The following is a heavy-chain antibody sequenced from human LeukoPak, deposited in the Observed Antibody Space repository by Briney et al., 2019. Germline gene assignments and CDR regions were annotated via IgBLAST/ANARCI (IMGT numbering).Heavy chain of an antibody. CDR1: GFTFSSYA. D-gene: IGHD4-17*01. J-gene: IGHJ4*02. CDR3: AKSYGDPTQWCDY. CDR2: ISDSTDNT. V-gene: IGHV3-23*01. Sequence: GGSLRLSCAASGFTFSSYAMSWVRQSPRKGLEWVSAISDSTDNTHYADSVKGRFTISRDNSKNTLYLQMSSLRAEDTAVYYCAKSYGDPTQWCDYWGQGTLVTVSS.